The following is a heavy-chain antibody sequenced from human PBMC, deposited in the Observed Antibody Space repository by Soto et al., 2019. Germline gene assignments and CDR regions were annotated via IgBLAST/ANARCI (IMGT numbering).Heavy chain of an antibody. J-gene: IGHJ4*02. CDR2: IIPIFAPA. CDR3: ARARGESPMVQVDFFDY. V-gene: IGHV1-69*01. CDR1: GGTFSSDA. D-gene: IGHD3-10*01. Sequence: QVQLVQSGAEVKKPGSSVKVSCRTSGGTFSSDAISWVRQAPGQGLDWMGGIIPIFAPANYAQRFRGRVTITAGESTATVYMELTSLTSDDTAIYFCARARGESPMVQVDFFDYWGQGTLVSVAS.